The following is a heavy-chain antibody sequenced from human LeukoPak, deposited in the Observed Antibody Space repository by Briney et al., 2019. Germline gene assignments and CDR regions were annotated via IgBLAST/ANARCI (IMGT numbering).Heavy chain of an antibody. Sequence: GGSLRLSCAASGFTFSSYAMSWVRQAPGKGLKWVTAISGSGDSTYYADSVKGRFTISRDNSKNTLYLQMNSLRAEDTAIYYCAKYLVGSMVRGVNPYYYYYYMDVWGKGTTVTVSS. D-gene: IGHD3-10*01. J-gene: IGHJ6*03. V-gene: IGHV3-23*01. CDR1: GFTFSSYA. CDR3: AKYLVGSMVRGVNPYYYYYYMDV. CDR2: ISGSGDST.